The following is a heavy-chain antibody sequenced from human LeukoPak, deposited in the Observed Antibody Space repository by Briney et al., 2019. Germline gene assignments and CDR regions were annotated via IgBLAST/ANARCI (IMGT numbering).Heavy chain of an antibody. CDR2: IYYTGKT. Sequence: PSETLSLTCTVSGDSVSNGNYYWSWLRQPPGKALEWIGYIYYTGKTYYNPSLEGRVTILVDTSRNHFSVKLSSVTAADTAVYYCARGIYSSGYYYYFDYWGQGTLVTVSS. D-gene: IGHD3-22*01. CDR3: ARGIYSSGYYYYFDY. CDR1: GDSVSNGNYY. V-gene: IGHV4-61*03. J-gene: IGHJ4*02.